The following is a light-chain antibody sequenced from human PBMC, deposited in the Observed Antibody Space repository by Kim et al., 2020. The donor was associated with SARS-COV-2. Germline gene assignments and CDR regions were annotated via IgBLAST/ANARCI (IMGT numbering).Light chain of an antibody. J-gene: IGKJ3*01. CDR2: AAS. Sequence: GDRVTITCRSSQSISNYLNWYQKKPGKAPKLLIYAASNLQRGVPSRFIGRGSGTDFTLTIVSLQPEDFATYYCQQSYTIPLFTFGPGTKVDIK. V-gene: IGKV1-39*01. CDR3: QQSYTIPLFT. CDR1: QSISNY.